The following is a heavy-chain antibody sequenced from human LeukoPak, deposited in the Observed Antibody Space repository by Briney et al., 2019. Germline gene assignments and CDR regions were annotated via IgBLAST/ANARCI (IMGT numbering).Heavy chain of an antibody. V-gene: IGHV3-7*01. J-gene: IGHJ5*02. D-gene: IGHD3-10*01. Sequence: GGSLRLSCAASGFTFSSYAMHWVRQAPGKGLEWVANIRPDGSDKYYVDSVKGRFTISGDNGQNSLYLQMSSLRAEDSAVFYCGRWGVNTGLDRWGQGTLVTVSS. CDR2: IRPDGSDK. CDR1: GFTFSSYA. CDR3: GRWGVNTGLDR.